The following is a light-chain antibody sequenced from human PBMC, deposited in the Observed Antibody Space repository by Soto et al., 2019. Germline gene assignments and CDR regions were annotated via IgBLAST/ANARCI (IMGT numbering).Light chain of an antibody. CDR2: DAS. Sequence: DIQMTQSPSTLSASVGDRVTITCRASQTISNWLAWYQQKPGKAPKVLIYDASTLDGGVPSRFSGRRSGTDFTLTISSLQPNDFATYYCQQYSSYPLTFGGGTKV. J-gene: IGKJ4*01. CDR3: QQYSSYPLT. CDR1: QTISNW. V-gene: IGKV1-5*01.